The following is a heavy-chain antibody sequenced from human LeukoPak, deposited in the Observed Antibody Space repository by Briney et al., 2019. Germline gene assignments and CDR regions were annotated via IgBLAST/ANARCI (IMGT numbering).Heavy chain of an antibody. Sequence: ASVKVSCKASGYTFTGYYIHWVRQAPGQGLDWMGRINPNTGGTDYARKFQGRVTMTRDTSITTAYMELSRLASDDTAIYYCAKVPPSITAAGNWLGPWGQGALVTVSS. D-gene: IGHD6-13*01. J-gene: IGHJ5*02. V-gene: IGHV1-2*06. CDR2: INPNTGGT. CDR3: AKVPPSITAAGNWLGP. CDR1: GYTFTGYY.